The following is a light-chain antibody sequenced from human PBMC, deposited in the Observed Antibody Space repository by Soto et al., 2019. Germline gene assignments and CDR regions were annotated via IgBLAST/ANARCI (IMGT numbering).Light chain of an antibody. V-gene: IGLV2-14*01. CDR3: SSYTSSSTLLYV. CDR2: DVS. CDR1: SSDVGGYNY. J-gene: IGLJ1*01. Sequence: QSVPTQPASVSGSPGQSITISCTGTSSDVGGYNYVSWYQQHPGKAPKLMSYDVSNRPSGVSNRFSGSKSGNTASLTISGLQAEDEADYYCSSYTSSSTLLYVFGTGTKLTVL.